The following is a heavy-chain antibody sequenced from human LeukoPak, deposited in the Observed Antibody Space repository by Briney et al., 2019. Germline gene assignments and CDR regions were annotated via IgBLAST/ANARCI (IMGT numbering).Heavy chain of an antibody. J-gene: IGHJ2*01. V-gene: IGHV4-59*08. D-gene: IGHD3-10*01. CDR3: ARQGKIYYGSGSYFGGYFDL. CDR1: GGSISSYY. CDR2: IYYSGST. Sequence: SETLSLTCTVSGGSISSYYWSWIRQPPGKGLEWIGYIYYSGSTNYNPSLKSRVTISVDTSKNQFSLKLSSVTAADTAVYYCARQGKIYYGSGSYFGGYFDLWGRGTLVTVSP.